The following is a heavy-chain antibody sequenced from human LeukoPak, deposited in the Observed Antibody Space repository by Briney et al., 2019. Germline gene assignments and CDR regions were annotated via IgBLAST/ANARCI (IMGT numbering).Heavy chain of an antibody. J-gene: IGHJ4*02. Sequence: GGSLRLSCTASGFIFRSYSMNWVRQAPGKGLEWISYISSSSSAIYYADSVKGRFTISRDNAKNSLYLQMSSLRDEDTAVYYCAQKGGTDHWGQGTLVTVSS. CDR1: GFIFRSYS. CDR2: ISSSSSAI. CDR3: AQKGGTDH. V-gene: IGHV3-48*02. D-gene: IGHD2-15*01.